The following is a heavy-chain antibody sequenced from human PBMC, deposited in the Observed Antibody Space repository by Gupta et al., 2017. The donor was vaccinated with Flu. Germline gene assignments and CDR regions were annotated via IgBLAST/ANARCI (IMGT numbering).Heavy chain of an antibody. CDR2: ISAYNGNT. Sequence: QLQLVRSGAEVKKPGASVKVSCQASGYPFTRYGISWVRQAPGQGLEWMGWISAYNGNTNYAQKLQGRVTMTTDTSTSTAYMELRSLRSDDTAVYYCTRDPEGAGIFDYWGQGTLVTVSS. CDR1: GYPFTRYG. D-gene: IGHD1-26*01. V-gene: IGHV1-18*01. CDR3: TRDPEGAGIFDY. J-gene: IGHJ4*02.